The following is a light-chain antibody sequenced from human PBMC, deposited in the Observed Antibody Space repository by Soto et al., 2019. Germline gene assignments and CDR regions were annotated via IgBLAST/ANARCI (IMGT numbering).Light chain of an antibody. Sequence: EVVMTQSPATLSVYPGERATLSCRASQSVSSSLAWYQQKPGQAPRLLIYGASTRATGIPARFSGSGSETEFTLTISILQSEDFAVYYCQQYNNWWTFGQGTKVEIK. CDR2: GAS. CDR3: QQYNNWWT. CDR1: QSVSSS. J-gene: IGKJ1*01. V-gene: IGKV3-15*01.